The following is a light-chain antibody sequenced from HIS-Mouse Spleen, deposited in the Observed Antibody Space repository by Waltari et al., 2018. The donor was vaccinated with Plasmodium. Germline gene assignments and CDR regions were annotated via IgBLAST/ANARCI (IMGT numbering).Light chain of an antibody. J-gene: IGKJ5*01. Sequence: DIQLTQSPSSGSASVGGRVPITCRASQVISSWLAWYQQKPGKAPKRLIYAASSLQSGVPSRFSGSGSGTDFTLTISSLQPEDFATYDCQQANSFPPSITFGQGTRLEIK. V-gene: IGKV1-12*01. CDR2: AAS. CDR3: QQANSFPPSIT. CDR1: QVISSW.